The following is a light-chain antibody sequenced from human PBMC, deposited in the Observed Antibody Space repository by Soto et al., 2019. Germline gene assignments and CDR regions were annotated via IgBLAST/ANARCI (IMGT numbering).Light chain of an antibody. J-gene: IGKJ5*01. CDR1: QSVSSY. CDR3: QQRSNRIT. Sequence: EIVLTQSPGTLSLSPGERATLSCRASQSVSSYVAWYQQKPGQAPRLLIYDASNRATGIPARFSGSGSGTDFTLTISSLEPEDFAVYYCQQRSNRITFGQGTRLEI. CDR2: DAS. V-gene: IGKV3-11*01.